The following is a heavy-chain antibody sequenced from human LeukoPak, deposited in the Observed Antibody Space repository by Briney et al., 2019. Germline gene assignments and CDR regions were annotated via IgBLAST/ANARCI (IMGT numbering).Heavy chain of an antibody. CDR3: ASLLNSGSYYEGHYFDY. CDR2: IKQDGSEK. D-gene: IGHD1-26*01. J-gene: IGHJ4*02. CDR1: GFTFSSYW. V-gene: IGHV3-7*01. Sequence: GGSLRLSCAASGFTFSSYWMSWVRQAPGKGLEWVANIKQDGSEKYYVDSVKGRFTISRDNAKNSLYLQMNSLRAEDTAVYYCASLLNSGSYYEGHYFDYWGQGTLVTVSS.